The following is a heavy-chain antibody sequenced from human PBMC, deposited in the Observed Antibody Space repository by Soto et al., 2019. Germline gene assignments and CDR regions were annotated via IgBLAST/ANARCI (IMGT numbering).Heavy chain of an antibody. CDR2: IYYSGST. CDR1: GGSISSGGNY. D-gene: IGHD2-15*01. V-gene: IGHV4-31*03. J-gene: IGHJ6*02. Sequence: QVQLQESGPGLVKPSQTLSLICTVSGGSISSGGNYWSWIRQHPGKGLEWIGYIYYSGSTYYNPSLKSGVIISVDTSSNPSSLKRSSVTAADTAVYYCARMVAAAKGHFYYYGMDVWGQGTTVTVSS. CDR3: ARMVAAAKGHFYYYGMDV.